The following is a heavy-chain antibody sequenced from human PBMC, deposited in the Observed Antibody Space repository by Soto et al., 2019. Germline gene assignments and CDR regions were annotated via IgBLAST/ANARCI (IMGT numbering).Heavy chain of an antibody. J-gene: IGHJ5*02. D-gene: IGHD5-12*01. CDR2: IYWNDDK. V-gene: IGHV2-5*01. CDR3: AQLSGYDAGGWFDP. CDR1: GFSLSTDGVG. Sequence: QITLKESGPTLVKPTQPLTLTCTFSGFSLSTDGVGVGWIRQPPGKAPEWLALIYWNDDKRFSPSLKTRLTINKDTSKNQVVLTLTDIDPVDTATYYCAQLSGYDAGGWFDPWGQGTLVTVSS.